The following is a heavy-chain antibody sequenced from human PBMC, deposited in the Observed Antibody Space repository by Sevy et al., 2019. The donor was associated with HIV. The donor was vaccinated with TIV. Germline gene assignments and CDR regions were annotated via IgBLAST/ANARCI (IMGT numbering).Heavy chain of an antibody. CDR3: ARERGSYVPVFYYYYMDV. Sequence: GGSLRLSCAASGFTFSSYWMHCVRQAPGKGLVWVSRINSDGSSTSYADSVKGRFTISRDNAKNTLYLQMNSLRAEDTAVYYCARERGSYVPVFYYYYMDVWGKGTTVTVSS. J-gene: IGHJ6*03. CDR1: GFTFSSYW. D-gene: IGHD1-26*01. V-gene: IGHV3-74*01. CDR2: INSDGSST.